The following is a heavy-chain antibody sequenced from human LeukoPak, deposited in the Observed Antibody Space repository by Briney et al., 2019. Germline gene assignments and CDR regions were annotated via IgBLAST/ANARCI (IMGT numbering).Heavy chain of an antibody. J-gene: IGHJ6*03. CDR2: IYTSGST. V-gene: IGHV4-61*02. Sequence: PSETLSLTCTVSGGSISSGSYYWSWIRQPAGKGLEWIGRIYTSGSTNYNPSLKSRVTISVDTSKNQFSLKLSSVTAADTAVYYCARVCGSYYDILTGFYYYYNMDVCGKGNTVTISS. CDR1: GGSISSGSYY. D-gene: IGHD3-9*01. CDR3: ARVCGSYYDILTGFYYYYNMDV.